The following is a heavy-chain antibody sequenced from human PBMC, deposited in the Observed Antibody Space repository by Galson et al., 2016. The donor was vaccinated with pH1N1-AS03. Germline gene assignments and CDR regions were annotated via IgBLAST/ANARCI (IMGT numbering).Heavy chain of an antibody. D-gene: IGHD5-12*01. CDR2: INHDGSGR. J-gene: IGHJ4*02. CDR1: GFTFSRFW. CDR3: ARDQDGFDSAIFDS. V-gene: IGHV3-7*01. Sequence: SLRLSCAASGFTFSRFWMNWVRQAPGKGLEWVANINHDGSGRYYVDSARGRFTISRDNAKNSVYLQMNSLRAGDTAVYYCARDQDGFDSAIFDSWGQGTLVTVSS.